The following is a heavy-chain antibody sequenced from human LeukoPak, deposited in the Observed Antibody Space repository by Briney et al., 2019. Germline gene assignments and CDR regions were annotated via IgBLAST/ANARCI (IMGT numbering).Heavy chain of an antibody. J-gene: IGHJ6*02. Sequence: GSLRLSCAASGFTFSTYAMSWVRQAPGKGLEWVSYISSSSSTIYYADSVKGRFTISRDNAKNSLYLQMNSLRDEDTAVYYCARGDSSSWTNTLLYGYYYGMDVWGQGTTVTVSS. CDR2: ISSSSSTI. D-gene: IGHD6-13*01. CDR1: GFTFSTYA. CDR3: ARGDSSSWTNTLLYGYYYGMDV. V-gene: IGHV3-48*02.